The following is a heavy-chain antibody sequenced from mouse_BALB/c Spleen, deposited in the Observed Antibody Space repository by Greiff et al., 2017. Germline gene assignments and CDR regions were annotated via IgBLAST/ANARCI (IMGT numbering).Heavy chain of an antibody. CDR2: ISSGGSYT. D-gene: IGHD2-10*02. Sequence: EVQGVESGGGLVKPGGSLKLSCAASGFTFSSYTMSWVRQTPEKRLEWVATISSGGSYTYYPDSVKGRFTISRDNAKNTLYLQMSSLKSEDTAMYYCTREPEKYGNYGDDWGQGTTLTGST. CDR3: TREPEKYGNYGDD. J-gene: IGHJ2*01. CDR1: GFTFSSYT. V-gene: IGHV5-6-4*01.